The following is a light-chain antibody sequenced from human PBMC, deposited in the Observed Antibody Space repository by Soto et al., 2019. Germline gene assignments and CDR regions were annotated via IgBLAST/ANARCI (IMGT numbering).Light chain of an antibody. CDR2: GAS. V-gene: IGKV3-20*01. CDR3: QHYGSSSWT. J-gene: IGKJ1*01. CDR1: QSVSSS. Sequence: EIVLTQSPATLSVSPGERATLSCRTSQSVSSSLAWYQQKPGQAPRILIFGASSRATGIPDRFSGSGSGTDFTLTISRLEPEDFAVYYCQHYGSSSWTFGQGTKVDIK.